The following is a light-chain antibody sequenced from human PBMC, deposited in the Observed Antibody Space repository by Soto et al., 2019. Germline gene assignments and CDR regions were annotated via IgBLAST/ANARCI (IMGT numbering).Light chain of an antibody. CDR3: LQDDSYPIT. J-gene: IGKJ5*01. Sequence: EIVLAQSSSTLSLSPGERATLSCRASQSVSSYLAWYQQKPGQAPRLLIYDASNRATGIPARFSSSGSGTDFTLTISSLEPEDFATYFCLQDDSYPITFGQGTRLEIK. CDR1: QSVSSY. V-gene: IGKV3-11*01. CDR2: DAS.